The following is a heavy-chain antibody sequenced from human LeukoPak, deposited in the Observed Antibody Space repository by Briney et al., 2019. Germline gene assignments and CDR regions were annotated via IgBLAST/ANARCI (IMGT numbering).Heavy chain of an antibody. CDR1: GYIFTGYY. CDR3: ARVRYRLAETYIDY. V-gene: IGHV1-2*02. D-gene: IGHD3-16*01. J-gene: IGHJ4*02. Sequence: ASVKVSCKASGYIFTGYYMHWVRQAPGQGLEWMGWINPNSGDTNYAQKFQGRVTMTRDTSISTAYMELSRLRSDDTAVYYCARVRYRLAETYIDYWGQGTLVIVS. CDR2: INPNSGDT.